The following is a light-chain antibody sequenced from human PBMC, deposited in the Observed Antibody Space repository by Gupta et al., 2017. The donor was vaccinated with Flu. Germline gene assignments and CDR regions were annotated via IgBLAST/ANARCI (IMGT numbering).Light chain of an antibody. CDR3: QQCVAACPT. CDR1: QTLPNTY. J-gene: IGKJ4*01. CDR2: GSS. Sequence: EILLTQSSVCPSFSPGDSATVPCRASQTLPNTYIAWYQQKPGQAPRLLMDGSSSGAPGIPENFSGSGSGADFTLTIARLEPEDFAVYFCQQCVAACPTFGDGTRVEL. V-gene: IGKV3-20*01.